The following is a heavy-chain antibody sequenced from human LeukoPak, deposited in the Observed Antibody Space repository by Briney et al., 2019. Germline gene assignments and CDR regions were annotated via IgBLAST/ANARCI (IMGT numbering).Heavy chain of an antibody. CDR2: ISGSGGST. V-gene: IGHV3-23*01. CDR1: VLTFSSYA. Sequence: PGGSLRLSCAASVLTFSSYAMYWVRQAPAKGLEWVSGISGSGGSTYYADSVKGRFTISRDNSKNTLYLQMNSLRAEDTAVYYCAKVDSDPCYYYYMDVWGKGTTVTVSS. CDR3: AKVDSDPCYYYYMDV. J-gene: IGHJ6*03. D-gene: IGHD2-21*02.